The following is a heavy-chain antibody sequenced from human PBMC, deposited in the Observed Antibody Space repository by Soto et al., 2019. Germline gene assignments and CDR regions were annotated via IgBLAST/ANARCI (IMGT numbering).Heavy chain of an antibody. Sequence: EVQLLESGGDLVPPGGSLRLSCAASGFTFSSYAMSWVRQAPGKGLEWVSAISGSGGGTYYADSVKGRFTISRDNSKNKLYLQMNSLRVEDTAVYYCAKDRASTGDRPRFDPWGQGTLVTVCS. CDR1: GFTFSSYA. J-gene: IGHJ5*02. CDR2: ISGSGGGT. D-gene: IGHD4-4*01. V-gene: IGHV3-23*01. CDR3: AKDRASTGDRPRFDP.